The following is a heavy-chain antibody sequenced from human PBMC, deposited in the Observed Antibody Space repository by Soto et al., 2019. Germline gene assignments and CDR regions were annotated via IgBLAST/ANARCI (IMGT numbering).Heavy chain of an antibody. V-gene: IGHV3-30*18. CDR1: GFTFSSYW. J-gene: IGHJ6*02. CDR2: ISYDGSNK. CDR3: AKDRGIGCSGGSCYSIYYYYGMDV. D-gene: IGHD2-15*01. Sequence: GGSLRLSCAASGFTFSSYWMHWVRQAPGKGLEWVAVISYDGSNKYYADSVKGRFTISRDNSKNTLYLQMNSLRAEDTAVYYCAKDRGIGCSGGSCYSIYYYYGMDVWGQGTTVTVSS.